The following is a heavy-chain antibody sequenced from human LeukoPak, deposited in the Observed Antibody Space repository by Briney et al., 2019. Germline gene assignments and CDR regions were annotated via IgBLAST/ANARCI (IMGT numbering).Heavy chain of an antibody. Sequence: ASVKVSCKASQYTFTDYAVHWVRQAPGQRLEWMGWINAGNGITKYSQKFQGRVTITRDTSASTAYMELSSLRSEDTAVYYCARERDGIFGVVNWFDPWGQGTLVTVSS. V-gene: IGHV1-3*01. CDR3: ARERDGIFGVVNWFDP. CDR1: QYTFTDYA. CDR2: INAGNGIT. D-gene: IGHD3-3*01. J-gene: IGHJ5*02.